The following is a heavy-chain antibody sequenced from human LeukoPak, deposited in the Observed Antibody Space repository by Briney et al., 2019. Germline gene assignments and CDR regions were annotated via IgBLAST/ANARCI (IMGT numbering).Heavy chain of an antibody. V-gene: IGHV3-74*01. J-gene: IGHJ5*02. CDR3: ARDLDTAMAYNWFDP. CDR2: INIIVRGT. Sequence: GRSLRLSCAASGFTFSSYWMRWVRQAPGKGLGWVSRINIIVRGTSYAGSVKGRSTICRDHSKNTPYCRMTRLRPEDTSVIYCARDLDTAMAYNWFDPWGQGTLVTVSS. CDR1: GFTFSSYW. D-gene: IGHD5-18*01.